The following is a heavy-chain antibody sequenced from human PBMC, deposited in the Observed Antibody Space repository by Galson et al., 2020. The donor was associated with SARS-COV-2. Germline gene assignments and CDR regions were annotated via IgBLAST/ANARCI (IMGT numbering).Heavy chain of an antibody. CDR2: NNNFGNST. CDR3: AGHSSGDY. Sequence: LGEALKISCAASGFSLSDYWMHWVLQAPGKGLVWVSRNNNFGNSTNYADSVRGRFTVSRDNAKNMLYLQMNSLRAEDTAVYYCAGHSSGDYWGQATLSTLPS. V-gene: IGHV3-74*01. CDR1: GFSLSDYW. D-gene: IGHD3-22*01. J-gene: IGHJ4*02.